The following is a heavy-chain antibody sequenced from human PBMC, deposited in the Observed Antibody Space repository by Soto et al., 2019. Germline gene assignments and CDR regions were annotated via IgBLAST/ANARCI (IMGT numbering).Heavy chain of an antibody. CDR2: ISSRSPTI. J-gene: IGHJ4*02. V-gene: IGHV3-48*01. CDR1: GFTFSYYS. Sequence: EVQLVESGGGLVQPGGSLRLSCAASGFTFSYYSMNWVRQAPGKGLEWVSYISSRSPTIYYADSVKGRFTISRDNAKNSLYLQINSLRAEDTAVYYCARAGYEDWRLPHYWGQGTLVTVSS. CDR3: ARAGYEDWRLPHY. D-gene: IGHD5-12*01.